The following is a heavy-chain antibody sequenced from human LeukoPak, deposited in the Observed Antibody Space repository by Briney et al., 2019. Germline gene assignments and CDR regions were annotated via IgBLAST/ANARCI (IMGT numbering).Heavy chain of an antibody. CDR1: GFTFSSHA. CDR3: VKGGGNVRRSVEY. D-gene: IGHD4-23*01. CDR2: ISVNGGTT. Sequence: GGSLRLSCAASGFTFSSHAMTGVRQAPWKGAEWVSSISVNGGTTYYADSVKGRFTISRDSSKNTLYLQMNSLRPEATAVYYCVKGGGNVRRSVEYWGQGPLATVSS. V-gene: IGHV3-23*01. J-gene: IGHJ4*02.